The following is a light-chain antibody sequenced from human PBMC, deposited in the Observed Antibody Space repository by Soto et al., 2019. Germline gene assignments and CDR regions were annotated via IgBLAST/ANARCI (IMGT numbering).Light chain of an antibody. CDR1: QNVRDSY. CDR2: DTS. CDR3: QQYGSSPGT. V-gene: IGKV3-20*01. Sequence: EIVLTQSPGTLSLSPGERATLSCRASQNVRDSYLAWYQQKPGQDPSLLLYDTSTRATGVPDRFSGSGSGTDFALTISRVEPEDFALYFCQQYGSSPGTFGQGTKVEI. J-gene: IGKJ1*01.